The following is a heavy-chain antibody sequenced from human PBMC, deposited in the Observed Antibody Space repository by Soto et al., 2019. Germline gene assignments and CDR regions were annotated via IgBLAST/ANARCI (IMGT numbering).Heavy chain of an antibody. CDR3: AREGRRGFGPTPFGMEV. CDR1: GDTFSIYG. V-gene: IGHV1-69*01. J-gene: IGHJ6*02. Sequence: QVQLVQSGAEVKKPGSSVKVSCKASGDTFSIYGIGWVRQAPGQGLEWMGGIIPLYCTAKYAQKFQGSVTISAYESTSTAYMVLTTLGSEDTAVYYCAREGRRGFGPTPFGMEVWGQGTTVTVSS. D-gene: IGHD2-15*01. CDR2: IIPLYCTA.